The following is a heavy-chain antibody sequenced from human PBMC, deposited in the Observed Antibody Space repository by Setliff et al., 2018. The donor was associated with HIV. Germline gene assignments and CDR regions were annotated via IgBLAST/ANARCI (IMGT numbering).Heavy chain of an antibody. CDR1: GYKFTNYW. J-gene: IGHJ4*02. Sequence: PGESLKISCKASGYKFTNYWITWVRQMPGKGLEWMGRIDPSDSSIKYSPSFQDHFTFAADKSSSTAYLQWNSLKASDTASYYCARDLKDLDFWGQGTLVTISS. V-gene: IGHV5-10-1*01. CDR2: IDPSDSSI. CDR3: ARDLKDLDF. D-gene: IGHD3-3*01.